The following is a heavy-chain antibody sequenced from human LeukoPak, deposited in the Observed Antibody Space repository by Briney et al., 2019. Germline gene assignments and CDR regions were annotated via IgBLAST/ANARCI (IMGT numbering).Heavy chain of an antibody. CDR1: GGSISNYY. CDR2: INHSGST. V-gene: IGHV4-34*01. Sequence: SETLSLTCTVSGGSISNYYWSWIRQPPGKGLEWIGEINHSGSTNYNPSLKSRVTISVDTSKNQFSLKLSSVTAADTAVYYCARGLGIQGSFDYWGQGTLVTVSS. J-gene: IGHJ4*02. CDR3: ARGLGIQGSFDY. D-gene: IGHD5-18*01.